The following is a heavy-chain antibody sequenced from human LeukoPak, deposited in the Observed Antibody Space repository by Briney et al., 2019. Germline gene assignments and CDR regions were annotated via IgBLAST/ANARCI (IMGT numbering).Heavy chain of an antibody. J-gene: IGHJ6*02. CDR2: VNRDGSET. Sequence: PGGSLRLSCAASGFTLSNHWMTWVRQVPGRGPEWVANVNRDGSETYYLDSVKGRFTISKDNAKNSLYLQMNSLRAEDTALHHCARSNGMDVWGQGTTVIVSS. V-gene: IGHV3-7*03. D-gene: IGHD2/OR15-2a*01. CDR3: ARSNGMDV. CDR1: GFTLSNHW.